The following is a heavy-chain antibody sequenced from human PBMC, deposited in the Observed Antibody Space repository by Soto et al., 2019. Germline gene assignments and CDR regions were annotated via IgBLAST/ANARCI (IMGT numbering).Heavy chain of an antibody. CDR3: TTDIVVVPAATNMDV. CDR2: IKSKTDGGTT. Sequence: EVQLVESGGGLVKPGGSLRLSCAASGFTFRNAWMSWVRQAPGKGLEWVGRIKSKTDGGTTDYAAPVKGRFTISRDDSKNTLYLQMNSLKTEDTAVYYCTTDIVVVPAATNMDVWGKGTTVTVSS. V-gene: IGHV3-15*01. CDR1: GFTFRNAW. J-gene: IGHJ6*03. D-gene: IGHD2-2*01.